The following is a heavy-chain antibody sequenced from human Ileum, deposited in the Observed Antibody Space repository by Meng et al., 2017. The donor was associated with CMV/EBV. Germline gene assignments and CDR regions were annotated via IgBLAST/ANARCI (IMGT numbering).Heavy chain of an antibody. CDR3: TTKHYYGSETYDY. D-gene: IGHD3-10*01. CDR2: IQTKSNGGTT. CDR1: GFAFTGAW. J-gene: IGHJ4*02. Sequence: SGFAFTGAWMNWVRQAPGKGLEWVARIQTKSNGGTTDYASFVRGRFTISRDDSIHTLHLQMNSLKTDDTAVYYCTTKHYYGSETYDYWGQGTLVTVSS. V-gene: IGHV3-15*07.